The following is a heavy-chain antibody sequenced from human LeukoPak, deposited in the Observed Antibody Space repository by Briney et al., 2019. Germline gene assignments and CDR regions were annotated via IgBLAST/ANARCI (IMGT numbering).Heavy chain of an antibody. D-gene: IGHD3-9*01. CDR3: ARDGGYFDWPRPRPGKYYFDY. J-gene: IGHJ4*02. V-gene: IGHV1-18*01. CDR2: ISVYTGYT. CDR1: GYIFSTYG. Sequence: ASVKVSCKASGYIFSTYGISWVRQAPGQGLEWMGWISVYTGYTNYAQNFQGRVTMTTDTSTNTAYMELRSLTSDDTAVYFCARDGGYFDWPRPRPGKYYFDYWGQGTLVTVTS.